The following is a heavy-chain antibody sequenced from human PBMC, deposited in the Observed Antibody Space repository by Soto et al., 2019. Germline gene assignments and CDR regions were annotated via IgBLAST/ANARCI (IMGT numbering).Heavy chain of an antibody. J-gene: IGHJ5*02. V-gene: IGHV4-39*01. CDR2: GYFDGTT. Sequence: SETLSLTCNVSGVAIMNASYYWGWIRQRPGKGLEGIGSGYFDGTTFYNPSRKRRVIISVDKSKNQFSLNLTAVTSAETAWYDCARHGGPWGQLTLVTVSS. CDR3: ARHGGP. CDR1: GVAIMNASYY. D-gene: IGHD3-10*01.